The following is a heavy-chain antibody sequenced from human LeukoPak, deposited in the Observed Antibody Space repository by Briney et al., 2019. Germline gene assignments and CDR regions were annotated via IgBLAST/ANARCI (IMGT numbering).Heavy chain of an antibody. D-gene: IGHD1-26*01. CDR1: GFTFSSYA. V-gene: IGHV3-30*04. Sequence: GGSLRLSCADSGFTFSSYAMNWVRQAPGKGLEWVAVISYDGSNKYYADSVKGRFTISSDNSKDTLYLQMNSLTAEDTAVYYRAREGAGSYYHYYYYMDVWSKGTTVTVSS. J-gene: IGHJ6*03. CDR2: ISYDGSNK. CDR3: AREGAGSYYHYYYYMDV.